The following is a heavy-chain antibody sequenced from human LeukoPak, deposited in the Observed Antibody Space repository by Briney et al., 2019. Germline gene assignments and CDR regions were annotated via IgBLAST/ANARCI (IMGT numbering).Heavy chain of an antibody. CDR1: GGSFSGYY. J-gene: IGHJ6*03. V-gene: IGHV4-34*01. CDR2: INHSGST. D-gene: IGHD2-2*01. CDR3: ARGTRAVPAANYYYYMDV. Sequence: SETLSLTCAVYGGSFSGYYWSWIRQPPGKGLEWIREINHSGSTNYNPSLKSRVTISVNTSKNQFSLKLSSVTAADTAVYYCARGTRAVPAANYYYYMDVWGKGTTVTVSS.